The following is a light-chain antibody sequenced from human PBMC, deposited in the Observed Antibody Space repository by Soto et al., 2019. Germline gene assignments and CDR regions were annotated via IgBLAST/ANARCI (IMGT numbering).Light chain of an antibody. CDR3: LQNKSYPIT. Sequence: DIQMTQSPSAMSAFVGDRVTITCRASQGISNYLAWFQQKPGKVPKRLIYDASSLQTGVPSRFSGSGSGTEFTLTISSLQPEDFATYYCLQNKSYPITFGQGTRLEIK. CDR2: DAS. CDR1: QGISNY. V-gene: IGKV1-17*03. J-gene: IGKJ5*01.